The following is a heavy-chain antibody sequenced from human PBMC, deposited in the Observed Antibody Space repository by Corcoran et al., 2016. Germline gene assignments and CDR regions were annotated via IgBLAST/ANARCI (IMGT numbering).Heavy chain of an antibody. Sequence: QITLKESGPTLVKPTQTLTLTCTFSGFSLSTSGVGVGWIRQPPGKALEWLALIYWNDDKRYSPSLKSRLTITKDTSKNQVVLTMTNMDPVDTARYYWEQTYCGGEGDAFGIWGQGTMVTVSS. D-gene: IGHD2-21*01. CDR2: IYWNDDK. V-gene: IGHV2-5*01. CDR1: GFSLSTSGVG. J-gene: IGHJ3*02. CDR3: EQTYCGGEGDAFGI.